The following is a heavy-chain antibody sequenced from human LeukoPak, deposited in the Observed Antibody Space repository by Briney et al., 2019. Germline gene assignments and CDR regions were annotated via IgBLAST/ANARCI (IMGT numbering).Heavy chain of an antibody. V-gene: IGHV1-18*04. CDR2: IIPIFGTA. D-gene: IGHD2-15*01. J-gene: IGHJ4*02. CDR1: GYTFTSYY. Sequence: ASVKVSCKASGYTFTSYYMHWVRQAPGQGIEWMGGIIPIFGTANYAQKLQGRVTMTTDTSTSTAYMELRSLRSDDTAVYYCARVAPNRRYCSGGSCLNYFDYWGQGTLVTVSS. CDR3: ARVAPNRRYCSGGSCLNYFDY.